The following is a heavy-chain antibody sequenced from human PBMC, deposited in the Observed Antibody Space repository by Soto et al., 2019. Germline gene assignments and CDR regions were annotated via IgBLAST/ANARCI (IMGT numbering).Heavy chain of an antibody. J-gene: IGHJ6*02. CDR3: ARDWVVPAATRARYYYYGMDV. CDR1: GGTFSSYA. CDR2: IIPIFGTA. V-gene: IGHV1-69*13. D-gene: IGHD2-2*01. Sequence: ASVKVSCEASGGTFSSYAISWVRQAPGQGLEWMGGIIPIFGTANYARKFQGRVTITADESTSTAYMELSSLRSEDTAVYYCARDWVVPAATRARYYYYGMDVWGQGTTVTVSS.